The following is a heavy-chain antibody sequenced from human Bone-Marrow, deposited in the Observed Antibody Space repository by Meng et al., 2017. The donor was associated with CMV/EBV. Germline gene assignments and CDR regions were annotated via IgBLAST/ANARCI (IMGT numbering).Heavy chain of an antibody. CDR2: ISSNGGST. CDR3: ARTESSSPHFDY. V-gene: IGHV3-64*02. D-gene: IGHD6-6*01. CDR1: GFTFSSYA. Sequence: GESLKISCAASGFTFSSYAMHWVRQAPGKGLEYVSAISSNGGSTYYADSVKGRFTISRDNSKNTLYLQMNSLRAEDTAVYYCARTESSSPHFDYWGQGTLVTVSS. J-gene: IGHJ4*02.